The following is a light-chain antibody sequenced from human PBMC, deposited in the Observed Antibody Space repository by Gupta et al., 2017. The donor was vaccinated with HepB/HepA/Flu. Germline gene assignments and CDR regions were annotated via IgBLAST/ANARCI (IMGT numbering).Light chain of an antibody. J-gene: IGKJ4*01. V-gene: IGKV1-17*01. CDR2: AAS. CDR3: QQRNHCPIT. CDR1: QGIRDD. Sequence: DIQMTQSPSSLSASVGDRLTMTCRASQGIRDDLGWDQQKPGRAPKRLIYAASSLQSGVPSRFSGSGFGTEFTLTISSLQPEDFATYYCQQRNHCPITFCGGTQVDIK.